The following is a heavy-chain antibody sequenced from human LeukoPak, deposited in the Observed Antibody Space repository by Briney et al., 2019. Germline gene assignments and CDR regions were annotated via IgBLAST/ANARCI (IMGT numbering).Heavy chain of an antibody. CDR2: IYYSGST. D-gene: IGHD6-13*01. CDR3: AGWSIAAAGRLDY. CDR1: GGSISSYY. V-gene: IGHV4-59*01. Sequence: PSETLSLTCTVSGGSISSYYWSWIRQPPGKGLEWIGYIYYSGSTNYNPSLKSRVTISVDTSKNQFSLKLSSVTAADTAVYYCAGWSIAAAGRLDYWGQETLVTVSS. J-gene: IGHJ4*02.